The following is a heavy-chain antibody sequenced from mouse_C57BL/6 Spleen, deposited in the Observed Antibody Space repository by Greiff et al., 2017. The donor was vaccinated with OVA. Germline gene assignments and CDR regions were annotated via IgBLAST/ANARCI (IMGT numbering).Heavy chain of an antibody. V-gene: IGHV1-69*01. CDR1: GYTFTSYW. D-gene: IGHD1-1*01. Sequence: QVQLKQPGAELVMPGASVKLSCKASGYTFTSYWMHWVKQRPGQGLEWIGEIDPSDSYTNYNQKFKGKSTLTVDKSSSTAYMQLSSLTSEDSAVYYCARGGYYGSSPYAMDYWGQGTSVTVSS. J-gene: IGHJ4*01. CDR2: IDPSDSYT. CDR3: ARGGYYGSSPYAMDY.